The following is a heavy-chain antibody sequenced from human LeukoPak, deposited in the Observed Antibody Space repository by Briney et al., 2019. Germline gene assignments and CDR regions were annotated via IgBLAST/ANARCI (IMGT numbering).Heavy chain of an antibody. D-gene: IGHD3-9*01. CDR2: MNPNSGNT. J-gene: IGHJ4*02. V-gene: IGHV1-8*01. CDR3: ATRYYDILTGYQGFDY. Sequence: ASVKVSCKASGYTLTSYDINWVRQATGQGLEWMGWMNPNSGNTGYAQKFQGRVTMTRNTSISTAYMELSSLRSEDTAVYYCATRYYDILTGYQGFDYWGQGTLVTVSS. CDR1: GYTLTSYD.